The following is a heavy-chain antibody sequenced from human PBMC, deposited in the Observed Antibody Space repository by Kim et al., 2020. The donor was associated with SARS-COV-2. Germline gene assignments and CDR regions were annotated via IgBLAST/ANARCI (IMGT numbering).Heavy chain of an antibody. D-gene: IGHD3-22*01. J-gene: IGHJ4*02. CDR2: IFYIGST. CDR3: ARYSSGYYHFDY. V-gene: IGHV4-59*13. Sequence: SETLSLTCTVSGGSISNYYWSWIRRPPGEGLECIGYIFYIGSTNYNPSLKSRVSISLDPSKNQFSLKLSSVTAADTAVYYCARYSSGYYHFDYWGQGTLVTVSS. CDR1: GGSISNYY.